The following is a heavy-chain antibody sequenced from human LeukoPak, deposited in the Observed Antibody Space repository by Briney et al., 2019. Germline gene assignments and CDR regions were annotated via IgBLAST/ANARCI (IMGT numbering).Heavy chain of an antibody. Sequence: ASVKVSCTASGYTFTDYYIHWVRQAPGQGLQWMGWINPNSGGTNYAQTFQGRVTMTRDTSISTAYMELRRLRSDDTAVYFCARDSSDVFKPFEYWGHGTLGTVSS. J-gene: IGHJ4*01. CDR2: INPNSGGT. V-gene: IGHV1-2*02. CDR3: ARDSSDVFKPFEY. D-gene: IGHD3-22*01. CDR1: GYTFTDYY.